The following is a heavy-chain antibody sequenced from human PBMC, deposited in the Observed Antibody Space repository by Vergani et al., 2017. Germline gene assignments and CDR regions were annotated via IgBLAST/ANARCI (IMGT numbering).Heavy chain of an antibody. J-gene: IGHJ5*02. CDR1: GGTFRSYA. CDR3: ASDVSWSSRRRDENWFDP. D-gene: IGHD1-26*01. CDR2: IIPIFGTA. V-gene: IGHV1-69*18. Sequence: VQLVQSGAEVKKPGSSVKVSCKASGGTFRSYAISWVRQAPGQGLEWMGRIIPIFGTANYAQKFQARVTIPADESTIKAYMELSSLRSEDTAVYYCASDVSWSSRRRDENWFDPWGQGTLVTVSS.